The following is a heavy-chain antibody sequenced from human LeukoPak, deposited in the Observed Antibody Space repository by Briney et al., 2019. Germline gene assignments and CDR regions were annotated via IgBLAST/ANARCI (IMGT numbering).Heavy chain of an antibody. D-gene: IGHD5-18*01. CDR2: IYYSGST. CDR1: GGSISSYY. V-gene: IGHV4-59*01. J-gene: IGHJ4*02. CDR3: ARGAAGYSYG. Sequence: SESLSLTCTVSGGSISSYYWSWLRQPPGKGLEWIGHIYYSGSTNYNPSLKSRVTISIDTSKNQFSLRLSSVTAADTAVYYCARGAAGYSYGWGQGTLVTVSS.